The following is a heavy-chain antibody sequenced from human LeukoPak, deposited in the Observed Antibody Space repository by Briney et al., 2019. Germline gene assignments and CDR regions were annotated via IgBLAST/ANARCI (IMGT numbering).Heavy chain of an antibody. V-gene: IGHV3-15*01. D-gene: IGHD2-15*01. Sequence: GGALRLSCAPSGFTFSNTWMSWVRHAPGEGLEWVGRIKVKTDGGTTDYAAPVKGRFTISRDDSKNTLYLQMNSLKTEDTAVYYCTTDAVVWGQGTLVTVSS. J-gene: IGHJ4*02. CDR3: TTDAVV. CDR2: IKVKTDGGTT. CDR1: GFTFSNTW.